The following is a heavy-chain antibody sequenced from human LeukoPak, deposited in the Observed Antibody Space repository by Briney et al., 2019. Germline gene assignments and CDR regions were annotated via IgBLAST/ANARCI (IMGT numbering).Heavy chain of an antibody. D-gene: IGHD3-10*01. CDR3: ARRYYGSGSWLGY. J-gene: IGHJ4*02. CDR1: GYSISSGYY. CDR2: IYHSGST. Sequence: SETLSLTCTVSGYSISSGYYWGWIRQPPGKGLEWIGSIYHSGSTYYNPSLKGRVTISVDTSKNQFSLKLSSVTAADTAVYYCARRYYGSGSWLGYWGQGTLVTVSS. V-gene: IGHV4-38-2*02.